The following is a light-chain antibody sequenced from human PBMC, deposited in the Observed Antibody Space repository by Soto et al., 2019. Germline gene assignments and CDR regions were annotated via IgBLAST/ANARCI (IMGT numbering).Light chain of an antibody. CDR2: RDS. V-gene: IGLV3-9*01. J-gene: IGLJ3*02. Sequence: SYELTQPLSVSVALGQTARITCGGNNIGSKNVHWYQQKPGQAPVLVIYRDSNRPSGIPERFSGSNSGNTATLTISRAQAGDEADDYCQVWDSSTARVFGGGTQLTVL. CDR3: QVWDSSTARV. CDR1: NIGSKN.